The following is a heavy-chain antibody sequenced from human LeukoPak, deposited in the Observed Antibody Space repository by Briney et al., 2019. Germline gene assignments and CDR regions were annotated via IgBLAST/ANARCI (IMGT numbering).Heavy chain of an antibody. D-gene: IGHD3-16*01. Sequence: GGSLRLSCAASGFTFSSYAMSWVRQAPGKGLEWVSAISGSGVNTYYADAVKGRFTISRDNSKNTLYLQMNSLRAEDTAVYYCAKDLKVTSRPYYFDYWGQGTLVTVSS. J-gene: IGHJ4*02. CDR1: GFTFSSYA. V-gene: IGHV3-23*01. CDR2: ISGSGVNT. CDR3: AKDLKVTSRPYYFDY.